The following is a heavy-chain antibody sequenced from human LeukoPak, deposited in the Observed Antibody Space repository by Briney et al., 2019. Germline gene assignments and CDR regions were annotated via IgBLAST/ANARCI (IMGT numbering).Heavy chain of an antibody. V-gene: IGHV3-48*03. CDR1: GFTFSSYA. CDR2: FSSGGSTI. Sequence: GGSLRLSCAASGFTFSSYAMNWVRQAPGKGLEWASYFSSGGSTIYYADSMKGRFTISRDNAKNSLYLQMNSLRAEDTAVYYCARSIGTYFDYWGQGTLVTVSS. J-gene: IGHJ4*02. CDR3: ARSIGTYFDY. D-gene: IGHD1-14*01.